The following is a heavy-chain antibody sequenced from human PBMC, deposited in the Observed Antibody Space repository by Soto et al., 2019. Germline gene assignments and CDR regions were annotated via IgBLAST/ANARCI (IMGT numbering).Heavy chain of an antibody. CDR2: ISTSSSNI. V-gene: IGHV3-48*01. J-gene: IGHJ6*03. Sequence: SGGSLRLSCAASGFSFSYYGMNWVRQAPGKGLEWVSYISTSSSNIYYADSVKGRFTISRDNAENSLSLQMNSLRAADTAVYYCARETSTGNYYMDVWGKGTTVTVSS. CDR1: GFSFSYYG. D-gene: IGHD2-2*01. CDR3: ARETSTGNYYMDV.